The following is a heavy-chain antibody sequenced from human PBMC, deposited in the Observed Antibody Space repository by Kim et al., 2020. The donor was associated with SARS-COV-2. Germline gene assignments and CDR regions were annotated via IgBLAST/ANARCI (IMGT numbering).Heavy chain of an antibody. V-gene: IGHV3-30*18. CDR2: ISYDGSNK. CDR3: AKDYADYGDYMVGYFDL. D-gene: IGHD4-17*01. Sequence: GGSLRLSCAASGFTFSSYGMHWVRQAPGKGLEWVAVISYDGSNKYYADSVKGRFTISRDNSKNTLYLQMNSLRAEDTAVYYCAKDYADYGDYMVGYFDLWGRGTLVTVSS. J-gene: IGHJ2*01. CDR1: GFTFSSYG.